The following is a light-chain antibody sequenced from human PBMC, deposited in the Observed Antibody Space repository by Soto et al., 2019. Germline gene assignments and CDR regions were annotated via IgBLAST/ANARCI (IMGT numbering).Light chain of an antibody. CDR3: QQYYRYLLYT. CDR2: AAS. CDR1: QGISSY. Sequence: AIRMTQSPSSLSASTGDRVTITCRASQGISSYLAWYQQKPGKAPKLLIYAASTLQSGVPSRFSGSGSGTDFTLTISCLQSEDFATYYCQQYYRYLLYTFGQGTKLEIK. J-gene: IGKJ2*01. V-gene: IGKV1-8*01.